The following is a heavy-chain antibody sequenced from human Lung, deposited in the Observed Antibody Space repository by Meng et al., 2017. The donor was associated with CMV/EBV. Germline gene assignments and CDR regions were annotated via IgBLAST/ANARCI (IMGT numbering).Heavy chain of an antibody. CDR2: ISDSGRDK. V-gene: IGHV3-23*01. CDR3: AKDGFIRGWHFDN. Sequence: CVDSGFNFGNFAMAWVRQDPGKGLEWVSAISDSGRDKFYADSVKGRFSISRDNSKNTLYLQMHSLRVEDTAVYYCAKDGFIRGWHFDNWGQGTLVTVSS. J-gene: IGHJ4*02. CDR1: GFNFGNFA. D-gene: IGHD6-19*01.